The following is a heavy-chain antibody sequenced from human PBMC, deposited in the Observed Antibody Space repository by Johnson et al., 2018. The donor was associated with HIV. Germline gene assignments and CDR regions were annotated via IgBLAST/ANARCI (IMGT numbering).Heavy chain of an antibody. V-gene: IGHV3-9*01. CDR3: ARERGYFGNPAFDI. CDR2: ISWNSGSI. Sequence: RLSCAASGFTFDDYAMHWVRQAPGKGLEWVSVISWNSGSIGYADSVKGRFTISRDNSKNTLYLQMNSLRTEDTAMYYCARERGYFGNPAFDIWGQGTMVT. J-gene: IGHJ3*02. CDR1: GFTFDDYA. D-gene: IGHD4-23*01.